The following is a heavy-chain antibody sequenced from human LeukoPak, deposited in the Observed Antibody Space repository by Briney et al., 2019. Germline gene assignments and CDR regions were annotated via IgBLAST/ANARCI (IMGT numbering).Heavy chain of an antibody. Sequence: PGGSLRLSCAASGFTVSTNYMSWVRQAPGKGLEWVSVIYSGGNTYYTDSVKGRFTISRDNSKNTLYLQMNSLRAEDTAVYYCAKGIVVVPAALPRNYFDYWGQGTLVTVSS. J-gene: IGHJ4*02. D-gene: IGHD2-2*01. CDR3: AKGIVVVPAALPRNYFDY. V-gene: IGHV3-53*01. CDR2: IYSGGNT. CDR1: GFTVSTNY.